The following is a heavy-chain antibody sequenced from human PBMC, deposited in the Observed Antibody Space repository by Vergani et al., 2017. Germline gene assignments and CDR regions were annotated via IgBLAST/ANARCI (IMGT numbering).Heavy chain of an antibody. CDR1: GGSFNTYY. D-gene: IGHD3-3*01. V-gene: IGHV4-59*12. J-gene: IGHJ4*02. CDR2: SYSTGST. Sequence: QVQLEESGPGLVKPSETLSLTCTVSGGSFNTYYWSWIRQSPGKGLEWIGYSYSTGSTNYNPSLNSRVTMSVDTSKNQFSLKLSSVTAADTAVDYCARERSSGNFDDWGQGTLVTVSS. CDR3: ARERSSGNFDD.